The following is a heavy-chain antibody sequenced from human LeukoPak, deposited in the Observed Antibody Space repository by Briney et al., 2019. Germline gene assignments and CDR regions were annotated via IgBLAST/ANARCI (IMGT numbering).Heavy chain of an antibody. CDR3: AKGSFYDRSGYNDY. Sequence: PGGSLRLSCAASGFTFSNYAMSWVRQAPGKGLEGVSAIGGGVVGSTFSTDSVKGRFTLSQESSQNTLYLQMNSLRAEDTAVYYCAKGSFYDRSGYNDYWGQGTLVTVSS. CDR1: GFTFSNYA. V-gene: IGHV3-23*01. J-gene: IGHJ4*02. CDR2: IGGGVVGST. D-gene: IGHD3-22*01.